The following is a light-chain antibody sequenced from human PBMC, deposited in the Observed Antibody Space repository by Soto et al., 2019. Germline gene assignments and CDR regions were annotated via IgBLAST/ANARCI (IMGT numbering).Light chain of an antibody. CDR2: EVS. CDR3: SSFAGNNNLV. J-gene: IGLJ2*01. Sequence: QSALTQPPSASGSPGQSVTISCTGTSSDVGGYNYVSWYQQHPDKAPKLMISEVSKRPSGVPDRCSGSKSGNTASLTVSGLQAEDEADYYCSSFAGNNNLVFGGGTKLTVL. CDR1: SSDVGGYNY. V-gene: IGLV2-8*01.